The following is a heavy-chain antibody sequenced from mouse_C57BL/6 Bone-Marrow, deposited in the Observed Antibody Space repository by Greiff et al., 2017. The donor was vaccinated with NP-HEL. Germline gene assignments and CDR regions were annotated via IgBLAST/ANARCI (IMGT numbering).Heavy chain of an antibody. J-gene: IGHJ4*01. CDR1: GYTFTDYY. CDR2: INPNNGGT. V-gene: IGHV1-26*01. Sequence: EVQLQQSGPELVKPGASVKISCKASGYTFTDYYMNWVKQSHGKSLEWIGDINPNNGGTSYNQKFKGKATLTVDKTSSTAYMALRSLTSEDSAVYYCARESYAMDYWGQGTSVTVSS. CDR3: ARESYAMDY.